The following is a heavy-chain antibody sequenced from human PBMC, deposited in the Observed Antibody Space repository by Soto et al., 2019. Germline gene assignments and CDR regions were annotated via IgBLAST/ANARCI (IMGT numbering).Heavy chain of an antibody. CDR2: INPILSMS. CDR3: ASSYGSGYRAFDY. J-gene: IGHJ4*02. CDR1: GDTFTFYS. V-gene: IGHV1-69*02. D-gene: IGHD3-10*01. Sequence: QVQLVQSGAEVKRPGSSVKVSCKASGDTFTFYSINWVRQAPGLEWMGRINPILSMSNYAQRFQGRVTMTAAKSTSTAYMELSSLRSEDTAIYYCASSYGSGYRAFDYWGQGALVTVSS.